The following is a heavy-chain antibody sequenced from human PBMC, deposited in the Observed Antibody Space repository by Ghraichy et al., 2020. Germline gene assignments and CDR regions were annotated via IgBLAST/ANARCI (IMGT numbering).Heavy chain of an antibody. Sequence: LSLTCAASGFTFSSYSMNWVRQAPGKGLEWVSSISSSSSYIYYADSVKGRFTISRDNAKNSLYLQMNSLRAEDTAVYYCAISRSAYYYYGMDVWGQGTTVTVSS. CDR2: ISSSSSYI. V-gene: IGHV3-21*01. CDR1: GFTFSSYS. J-gene: IGHJ6*02. CDR3: AISRSAYYYYGMDV.